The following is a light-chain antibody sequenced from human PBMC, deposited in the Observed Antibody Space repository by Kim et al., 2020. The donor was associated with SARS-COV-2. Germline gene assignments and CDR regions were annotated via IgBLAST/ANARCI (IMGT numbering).Light chain of an antibody. V-gene: IGLV3-19*01. CDR3: NSRDSNDNVV. CDR2: GKN. CDR1: SLRSYY. Sequence: SSELTQDPAESVALGQTVRITCQGDSLRSYYATWYQQKPGQAPIVVIYGKNNRPSGIPDRFSGSSSGNTASLTITGTQAGDEADYYCNSRDSNDNVVFGGGTKLTVL. J-gene: IGLJ2*01.